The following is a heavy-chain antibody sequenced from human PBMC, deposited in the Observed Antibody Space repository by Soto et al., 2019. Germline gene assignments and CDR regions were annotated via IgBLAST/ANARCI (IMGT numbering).Heavy chain of an antibody. CDR1: GGSISSSSYY. Sequence: SETLSLTCTVSGGSISSSSYYWSWIRQPPGKGLEWIGYLYNAGSTIYNPSLKSRVTISVDMSQNQFSLNLNYVTAADTAVYYCAREPLTWGQGTLVTVSS. CDR2: LYNAGST. J-gene: IGHJ4*02. CDR3: AREPLT. V-gene: IGHV4-61*01.